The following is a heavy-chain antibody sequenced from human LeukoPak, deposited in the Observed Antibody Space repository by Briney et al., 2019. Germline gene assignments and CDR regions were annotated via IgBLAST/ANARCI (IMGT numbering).Heavy chain of an antibody. D-gene: IGHD5-18*01. Sequence: SVKVSCKASGGTFSSYAISWVRQAPGQGLEWMGRIIPILGIANYAQKFQGRVTITADKSTSTAYMELSSLRSEDTAVYYCARGLYTAKDAFNIWGQGTMVTVSS. CDR1: GGTFSSYA. J-gene: IGHJ3*02. CDR3: ARGLYTAKDAFNI. V-gene: IGHV1-69*04. CDR2: IIPILGIA.